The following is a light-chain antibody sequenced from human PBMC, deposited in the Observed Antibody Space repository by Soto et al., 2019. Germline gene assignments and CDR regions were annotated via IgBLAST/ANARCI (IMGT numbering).Light chain of an antibody. CDR1: QSVNNNY. Sequence: EIVLMQSPGTLSLSPGEGATLSCRASQSVNNNYLAWYQQRPGQAPTVLIFDTSRRATGVPDRFSGSGSGTDFRLRISRVEPDDFAVYYCQQYGSSQFTFGPGTKVNIK. CDR2: DTS. J-gene: IGKJ3*01. CDR3: QQYGSSQFT. V-gene: IGKV3-20*01.